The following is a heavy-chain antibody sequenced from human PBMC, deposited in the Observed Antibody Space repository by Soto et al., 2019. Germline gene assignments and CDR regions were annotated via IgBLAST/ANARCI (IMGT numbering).Heavy chain of an antibody. D-gene: IGHD3-10*01. Sequence: QVQLVQSGAEVKKPGSSVKVSCKASGGSFSSYAISWVRQAPGQGLEWMGGIIPIFGTANYAQKFQGRVTITADESSSTAYMELSSLRSEDTAVYYCARVRGGDTTIDGRRLSGFDPWGQGTLVTVSS. J-gene: IGHJ5*02. CDR3: ARVRGGDTTIDGRRLSGFDP. CDR2: IIPIFGTA. V-gene: IGHV1-69*01. CDR1: GGSFSSYA.